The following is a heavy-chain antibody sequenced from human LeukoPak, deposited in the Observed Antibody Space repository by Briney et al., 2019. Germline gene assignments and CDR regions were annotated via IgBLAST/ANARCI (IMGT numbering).Heavy chain of an antibody. V-gene: IGHV3-7*03. Sequence: GGSLRLSCVASGFTFSSYGTHWVRQAPGKGLEWVAIIKPDGSEKYYVDSVKGRFTISRDNAENSLFLQMNGLRPEDTAVFYCARGQYTDGLSYWGQGTLVTVSS. CDR2: IKPDGSEK. D-gene: IGHD5-24*01. CDR3: ARGQYTDGLSY. J-gene: IGHJ4*02. CDR1: GFTFSSYG.